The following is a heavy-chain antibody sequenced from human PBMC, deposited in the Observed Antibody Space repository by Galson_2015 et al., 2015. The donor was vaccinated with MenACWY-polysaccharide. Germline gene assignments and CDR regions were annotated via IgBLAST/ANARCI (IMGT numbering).Heavy chain of an antibody. Sequence: SETLSLPCTVSGDSVTSPTYYWSWLRQSPGKGLEWIGYLSYSGRANENPSLRSRVAISIDTSKNKFSLRLTSVTAADTAMYYCAREPTYSGSFGWFDPWGQGTLVTVSS. CDR2: LSYSGRA. V-gene: IGHV4-61*01. CDR1: GDSVTSPTYY. D-gene: IGHD1-26*01. J-gene: IGHJ5*02. CDR3: AREPTYSGSFGWFDP.